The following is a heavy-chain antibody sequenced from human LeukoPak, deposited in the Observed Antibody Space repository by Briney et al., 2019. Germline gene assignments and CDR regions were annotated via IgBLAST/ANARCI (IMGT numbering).Heavy chain of an antibody. CDR3: ARDSGGSFDY. V-gene: IGHV4-59*01. CDR1: GGSISGYY. CDR2: IYYSGST. J-gene: IGHJ4*02. D-gene: IGHD1-26*01. Sequence: NPSETLSLTCTVSGGSISGYYWSWIRQPPGKGLEWIGYIYYSGSTNYNPSLKSRVTISVDTSKSQFFLKLSSVTAADTAVYYCARDSGGSFDYWGQGTLVTVSS.